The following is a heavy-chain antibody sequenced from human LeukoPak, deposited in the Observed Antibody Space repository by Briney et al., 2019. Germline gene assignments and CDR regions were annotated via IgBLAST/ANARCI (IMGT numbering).Heavy chain of an antibody. D-gene: IGHD5-12*01. Sequence: SETLSLTCAVYGGSFSGYYWSWILQPPGKEREGIGEINHSGSTNYNPSLKSRVTISVDTSKNQFSLKLSSVTAADTAVYYCARGFIVATSPAYYYYGMDVWGQGTTVTVSS. V-gene: IGHV4-34*01. J-gene: IGHJ6*02. CDR2: INHSGST. CDR1: GGSFSGYY. CDR3: ARGFIVATSPAYYYYGMDV.